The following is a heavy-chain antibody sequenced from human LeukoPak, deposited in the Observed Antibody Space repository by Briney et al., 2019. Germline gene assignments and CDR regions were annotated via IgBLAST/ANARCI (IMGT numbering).Heavy chain of an antibody. CDR2: IYYSGST. D-gene: IGHD6-13*01. CDR1: RYSISSGYY. V-gene: IGHV4-38-2*02. Sequence: SETLSLTCTVSRYSISSGYYWGWIRQPPGKGLEWIGSIYYSGSTYYNPSLKSRVTISVDTSKNQFSLKLSSVTAADTAVYYCARGSSWYLDWFDPWGQGTLVTVSS. J-gene: IGHJ5*02. CDR3: ARGSSWYLDWFDP.